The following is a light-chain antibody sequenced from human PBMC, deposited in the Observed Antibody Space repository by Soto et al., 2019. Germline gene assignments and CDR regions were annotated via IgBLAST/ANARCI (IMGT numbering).Light chain of an antibody. V-gene: IGKV3-20*01. CDR2: GAS. CDR3: QQYGSSLFT. Sequence: EMVLTQSPGTLSLSPGERATLSCRASQSVSSSYLAWYQQKPGQAPRLLIYGASNRATGIPDRFSGSGSGTDFTLTISRVEPEDFAVYYCQQYGSSLFTFGPGTKVDIK. J-gene: IGKJ3*01. CDR1: QSVSSSY.